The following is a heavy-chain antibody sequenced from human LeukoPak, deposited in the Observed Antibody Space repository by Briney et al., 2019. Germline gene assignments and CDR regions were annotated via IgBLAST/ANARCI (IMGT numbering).Heavy chain of an antibody. Sequence: GGSLRLSCAASGFTFSSYWMHWVRHTPGKGLVWVSRIKGDGSSTSYADSVKGRFTISRDNAKNTLYLQMNSLRAEDTAVHYCARDGYSFGHDFDYWGQGTLVTVSS. J-gene: IGHJ4*02. D-gene: IGHD5-18*01. CDR3: ARDGYSFGHDFDY. V-gene: IGHV3-74*01. CDR1: GFTFSSYW. CDR2: IKGDGSST.